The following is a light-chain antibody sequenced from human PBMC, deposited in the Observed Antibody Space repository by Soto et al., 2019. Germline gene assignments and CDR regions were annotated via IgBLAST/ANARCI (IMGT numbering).Light chain of an antibody. V-gene: IGKV3-20*01. Sequence: DMVMTQSPATLSVSPGERATLSCRASQSVSSSLAWYQQKPGQTPTLLISDTSIRATGIPDRFSGSGSGTDFTLAISRLEPEDFAVYYCQQYGTSPITFGQGTRLEIK. CDR2: DTS. J-gene: IGKJ5*01. CDR3: QQYGTSPIT. CDR1: QSVSSS.